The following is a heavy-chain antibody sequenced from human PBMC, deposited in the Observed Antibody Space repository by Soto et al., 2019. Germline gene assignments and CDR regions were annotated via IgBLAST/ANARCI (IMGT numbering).Heavy chain of an antibody. V-gene: IGHV4-39*01. CDR3: ASTPDYDFWSGYAFDI. Sequence: SETLSLTCTVSGGSISSSSYYWGWIRQPPGKGLEWIGSIYYSGSTYYNPSLKSRVTISVDTSKNQFSLKLSSVTAADTAVYYCASTPDYDFWSGYAFDIWGQGTMVTVSS. J-gene: IGHJ3*02. CDR1: GGSISSSSYY. CDR2: IYYSGST. D-gene: IGHD3-3*01.